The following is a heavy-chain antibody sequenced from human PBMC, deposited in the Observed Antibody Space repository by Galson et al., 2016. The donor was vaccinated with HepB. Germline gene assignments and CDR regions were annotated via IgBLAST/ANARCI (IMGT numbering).Heavy chain of an antibody. V-gene: IGHV4-39*01. Sequence: SETLSLTCTVSGGSVSSRSYYWGWIRQPPGKGLEWIGSIYYSGSTYYSGSTFYNPSLKSRVTISVDTSKNQFSLKLSSVTAADTAVYYCARGGHWLIRQYYFDYWGQGTLVTVSS. CDR3: ARGGHWLIRQYYFDY. CDR2: IYYSGSTYYSGST. J-gene: IGHJ4*02. CDR1: GGSVSSRSYY. D-gene: IGHD5-12*01.